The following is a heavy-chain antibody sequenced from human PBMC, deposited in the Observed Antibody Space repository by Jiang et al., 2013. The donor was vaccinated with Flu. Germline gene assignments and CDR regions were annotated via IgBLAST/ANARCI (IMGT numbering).Heavy chain of an antibody. J-gene: IGHJ5*02. Sequence: AVISYDGSNKYYADSVKGRFTISRDNSKTRCIWQMNSLRAEDTAVYYCARGLTMVQGVTKNWFDPWGQGTLVTVSS. D-gene: IGHD3-10*01. V-gene: IGHV3-30*01. CDR2: ISYDGSNK. CDR3: ARGLTMVQGVTKNWFDP.